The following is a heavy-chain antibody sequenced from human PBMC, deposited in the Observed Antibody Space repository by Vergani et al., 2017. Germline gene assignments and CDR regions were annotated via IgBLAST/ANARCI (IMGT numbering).Heavy chain of an antibody. V-gene: IGHV1-69*01. CDR2: IIPIFGTA. J-gene: IGHJ6*03. CDR1: GGTFSSYA. CDR3: ARGVSIAARRGTQLLDYYCXMDV. Sequence: QVQLVQSGAEVKKPGSSVKVSCKASGGTFSSYAISWVRQAPGQGLEWMGGIIPIFGTANYAQKFQGRVTITADESTSTAYMELSSLRSEDTAVYYCARGVSIAARRGTQLLDYYCXMDVWGKGTTVTVSS. D-gene: IGHD6-6*01.